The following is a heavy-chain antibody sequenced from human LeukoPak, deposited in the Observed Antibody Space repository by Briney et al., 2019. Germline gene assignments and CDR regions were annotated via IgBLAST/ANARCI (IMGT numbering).Heavy chain of an antibody. J-gene: IGHJ4*02. V-gene: IGHV5-51*01. CDR3: ARGRLRFHH. CDR1: GYSFTSYW. Sequence: GESLKISCEGSGYSFTSYWIGWVRQMPGKGLEGVGIIYRGDSETRYSPAFQGQVTISADKSISTAYLQWSSLKASDTAMYYCARGRLRFHHWGQGTLVTVSS. D-gene: IGHD3-16*01. CDR2: IYRGDSET.